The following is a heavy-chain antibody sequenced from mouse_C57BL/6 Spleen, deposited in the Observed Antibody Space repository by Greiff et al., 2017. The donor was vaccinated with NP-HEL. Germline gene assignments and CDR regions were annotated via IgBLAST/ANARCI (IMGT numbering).Heavy chain of an antibody. V-gene: IGHV1-81*01. CDR3: ARGTTVVATGYFDV. CDR2: IYPRSGNT. Sequence: VNLVESGAELARPGASVKLSCKASGYTFTSYGISWVKQRTGQGLEWIGEIYPRSGNTYYNEKFKGKATLTADKSSSTEYMELRSLTSEDSAVYFCARGTTVVATGYFDVWGTGTTVTVSS. J-gene: IGHJ1*03. CDR1: GYTFTSYG. D-gene: IGHD1-1*01.